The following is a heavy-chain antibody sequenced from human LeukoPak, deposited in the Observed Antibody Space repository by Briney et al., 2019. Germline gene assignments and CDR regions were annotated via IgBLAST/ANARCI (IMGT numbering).Heavy chain of an antibody. J-gene: IGHJ4*02. CDR2: IYPGDSDT. CDR1: GYSFTSYW. V-gene: IGHV5-51*01. Sequence: GESLKISCKGSGYSFTSYWIGWVRQMPGKGLEWLGIIYPGDSDTRYSPSFQGQVTISADKSISTAYLQWSSLKASDTAMYYCARQLGYCSSTSCYFQGVDYWGQGTLVTVSS. CDR3: ARQLGYCSSTSCYFQGVDY. D-gene: IGHD2-2*01.